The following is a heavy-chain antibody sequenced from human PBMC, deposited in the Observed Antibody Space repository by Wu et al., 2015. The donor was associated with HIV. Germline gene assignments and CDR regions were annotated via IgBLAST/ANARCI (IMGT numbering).Heavy chain of an antibody. CDR1: GYTFTSYY. CDR2: INPSGGST. CDR3: ARRGSGSYYNRPSSNWFDP. V-gene: IGHV1-46*01. Sequence: QVQLVQSGAEVKKPGASVKVSCKASGYTFTSYYIHWVRQAPGQGLEWMGIINPSGGSTSYAQKLQGRVTMTTDTSTSTAYMELRSLRSDDTAVYYCARRGSGSYYNRPSSNWFDPWGQGTLVTVSS. J-gene: IGHJ5*02. D-gene: IGHD3-10*01.